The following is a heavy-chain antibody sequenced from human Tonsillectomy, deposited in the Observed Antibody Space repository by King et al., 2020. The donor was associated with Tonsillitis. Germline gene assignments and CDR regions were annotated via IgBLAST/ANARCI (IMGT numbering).Heavy chain of an antibody. CDR3: ARQEGIAVAGIDD. D-gene: IGHD6-19*01. CDR1: GYSFTNYW. J-gene: IGHJ4*02. CDR2: IYPGDSDT. Sequence: VQLVQSGAEVKKPGESLKISCKGSGYSFTNYWIGWVRQMPGKGLEWMGIIYPGDSDTRYSPSFQGQVTISADKSISTAYLQWSSLKASDTAMYDFARQEGIAVAGIDDWGPGTLVTVSS. V-gene: IGHV5-51*01.